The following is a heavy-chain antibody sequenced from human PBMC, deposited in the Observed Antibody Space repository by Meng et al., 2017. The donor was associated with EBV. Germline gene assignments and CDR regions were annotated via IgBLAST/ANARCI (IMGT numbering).Heavy chain of an antibody. CDR2: INPNIGGT. CDR3: ARVGIAVAGTGDY. CDR1: GYTFTGYY. Sequence: VQLVPSAAEVKKPVPSVQVSCKASGYTFTGYYMHWVRQAPGQGLEWMGRINPNIGGTNYAQKFQGRVTMTRDTSISTAYMELSRLRSADTAVYYCARVGIAVAGTGDYWGQGTLVTVSS. D-gene: IGHD6-19*01. V-gene: IGHV1-2*06. J-gene: IGHJ4*02.